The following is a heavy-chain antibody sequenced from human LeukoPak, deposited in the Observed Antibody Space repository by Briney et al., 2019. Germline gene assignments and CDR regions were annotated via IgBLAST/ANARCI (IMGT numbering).Heavy chain of an antibody. CDR2: ISYDGSNK. J-gene: IGHJ3*02. CDR1: GFTFSSYA. Sequence: GRSLRLSCAASGFTFSSYAMHWVRQAPGKGLEWVAVISYDGSNKYYAVSVKGRFTISRDNSKNTLYLQMNSLRAEDTAVYYCAAGSGWYFGAFDIWGQGTMVTVSS. V-gene: IGHV3-30-3*01. D-gene: IGHD6-19*01. CDR3: AAGSGWYFGAFDI.